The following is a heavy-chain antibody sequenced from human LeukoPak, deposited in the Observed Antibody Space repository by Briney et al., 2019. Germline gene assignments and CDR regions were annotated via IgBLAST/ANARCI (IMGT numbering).Heavy chain of an antibody. V-gene: IGHV1-69*13. D-gene: IGHD3-10*01. Sequence: SVKVSCKASGGTFSSYVISWVRQAPGQGLEWMGGIIPIFGTANYAQKFQGRVTITADESTSTAYMELSSLRSEDTAVYYCAREKYYGSGSYDYYYYGMDVWGQGTTVTVSS. CDR1: GGTFSSYV. CDR2: IIPIFGTA. J-gene: IGHJ6*02. CDR3: AREKYYGSGSYDYYYYGMDV.